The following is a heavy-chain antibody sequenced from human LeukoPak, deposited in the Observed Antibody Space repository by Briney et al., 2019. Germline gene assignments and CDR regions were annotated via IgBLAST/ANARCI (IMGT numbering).Heavy chain of an antibody. CDR3: ARDDYGDSFQL. D-gene: IGHD4-17*01. J-gene: IGHJ1*01. V-gene: IGHV4-61*02. CDR1: GESITSGQYY. CDR2: FYISGFT. Sequence: SETLSLTCTVSGESITSGQYYWSWIRQSAVKGLEWIGRFYISGFTNYNPPLKSRVTISLDRSRNQFFLNLTSVTAADTAVYYCARDDYGDSFQLWGQGTLVTVSS.